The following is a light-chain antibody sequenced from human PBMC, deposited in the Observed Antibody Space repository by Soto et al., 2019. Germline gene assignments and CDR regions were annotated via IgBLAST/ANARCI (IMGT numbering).Light chain of an antibody. Sequence: QSVLTQPASLSGSPGQSITISCTGTSSDFSSYNSVSWYQHHPGEAPKLLIYDVRDRPSGVSNRFSGSKSGNTASLTISGLQAEDGAHYYCSSYTSSGIYVFGTGTQLTVL. CDR2: DVR. V-gene: IGLV2-14*03. CDR3: SSYTSSGIYV. J-gene: IGLJ1*01. CDR1: SSDFSSYNS.